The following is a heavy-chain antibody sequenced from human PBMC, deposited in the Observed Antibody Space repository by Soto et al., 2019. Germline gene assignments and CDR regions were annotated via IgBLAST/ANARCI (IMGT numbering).Heavy chain of an antibody. CDR2: INPNSGGT. Sequence: GASVKVSCKASGYTFTGCYMHWVRQAPGQGLEWMGWINPNSGGTNYAQKFQGRVTMTRDTSISTAYMELSRLRSDDTAVYYCARELKYSSSWYPGNYYYYGMDVWGQGTTVTVSS. D-gene: IGHD6-13*01. CDR1: GYTFTGCY. J-gene: IGHJ6*02. V-gene: IGHV1-2*02. CDR3: ARELKYSSSWYPGNYYYYGMDV.